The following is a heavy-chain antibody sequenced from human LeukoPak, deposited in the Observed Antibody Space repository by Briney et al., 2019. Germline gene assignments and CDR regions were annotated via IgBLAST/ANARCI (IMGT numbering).Heavy chain of an antibody. D-gene: IGHD6-19*01. Sequence: PSETLSLTCTVSGGSISSYYWSWIRQPAGKGLEWIGRIYSSGSTSGSTNYNPSLKSRVTMSLDTSKNQFSLKLSSVTAADTAVYYCARGRSSGWTNYFDYWGQGTLVTVSS. CDR2: IYSSGSTSGST. CDR3: ARGRSSGWTNYFDY. V-gene: IGHV4-4*07. CDR1: GGSISSYY. J-gene: IGHJ4*02.